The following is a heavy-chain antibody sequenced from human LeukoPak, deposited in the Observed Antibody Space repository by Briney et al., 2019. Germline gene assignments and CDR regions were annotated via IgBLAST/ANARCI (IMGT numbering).Heavy chain of an antibody. CDR2: INPNSGGT. CDR3: ARDRGATVTTYYFDY. V-gene: IGHV1-2*04. D-gene: IGHD4-17*01. CDR1: GYTFTGYY. Sequence: ASVKVSCKASGYTFTGYYMHWVRQAPGQGLEWMGWINPNSGGTNYAQKFQGWVAMTRDTSISTAYMELSRLRSDDTAVYYCARDRGATVTTYYFDYWGQGTLVTVSS. J-gene: IGHJ4*02.